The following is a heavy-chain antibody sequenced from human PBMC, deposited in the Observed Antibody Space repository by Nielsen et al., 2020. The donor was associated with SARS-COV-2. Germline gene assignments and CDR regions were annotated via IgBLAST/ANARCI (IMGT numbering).Heavy chain of an antibody. Sequence: GESLKISCAASGFTFSSLWMSWVRQVPGKGLEWVADIKPDGSEKFYVDSVKGRFTISRDNSKNTLYLQMNSLRAEDTAVYYCAKGLGYYDILTGSPGMDVWGQGTTVTVSS. V-gene: IGHV3-7*01. J-gene: IGHJ6*02. CDR2: IKPDGSEK. D-gene: IGHD3-9*01. CDR3: AKGLGYYDILTGSPGMDV. CDR1: GFTFSSLW.